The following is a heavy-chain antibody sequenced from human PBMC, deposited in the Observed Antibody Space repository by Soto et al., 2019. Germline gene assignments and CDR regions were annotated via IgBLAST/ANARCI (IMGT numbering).Heavy chain of an antibody. CDR2: ISGSGGST. CDR1: GFTFSSYA. J-gene: IGHJ6*02. Sequence: EVQLLESGGGLVQPGGSLRLSCAASGFTFSSYAMSWVRQAPGKGLEWVSAISGSGGSTYYADSVKGRFTISRDNSKNTLYLQMNSLRAEDTAVYYCALGSSSSRRYYYYGMDAWGQGTTVTVSS. CDR3: ALGSSSSRRYYYYGMDA. V-gene: IGHV3-23*01. D-gene: IGHD6-13*01.